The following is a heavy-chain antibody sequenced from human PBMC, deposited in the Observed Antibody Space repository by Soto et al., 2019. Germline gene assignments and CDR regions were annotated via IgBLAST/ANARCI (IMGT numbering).Heavy chain of an antibody. J-gene: IGHJ5*02. V-gene: IGHV4-31*03. CDR2: IYYSGST. Sequence: QVRLQESCPGLMTPSQTLAITCTVSGGSISSGGYYWNWISQHPGKGLEWIGYIYYSGSTYYGPSLKSRVSISVYTSKDQFSMKLSSVTAADTAVYYCARSVFPWGQGTLVTVSS. CDR3: ARSVFP. CDR1: GGSISSGGYY.